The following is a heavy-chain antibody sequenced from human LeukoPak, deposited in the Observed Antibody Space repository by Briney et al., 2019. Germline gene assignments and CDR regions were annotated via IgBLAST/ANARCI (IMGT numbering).Heavy chain of an antibody. CDR1: GFTFSRYA. V-gene: IGHV3-23*01. CDR2: ISGSGGST. Sequence: GGSLRLACAASGFTFSRYAMSWVRQAPGKGLEWVSAISGSGGSTYYADSVKGRFTISRDNSKNTLYLQMNSLRAEDTAVYYCAKGGLGGYDYWGQGTLVTVSS. D-gene: IGHD3-10*01. J-gene: IGHJ4*02. CDR3: AKGGLGGYDY.